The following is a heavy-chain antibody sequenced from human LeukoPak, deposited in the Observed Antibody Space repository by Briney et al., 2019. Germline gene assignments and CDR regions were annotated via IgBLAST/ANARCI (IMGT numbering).Heavy chain of an antibody. Sequence: PSETLSLTCAVSGGSISRSGYSWSWIRQPPGKGLDWIAYIYYTGSTSYNPSLKSRVTMSLDASKNQFSLELNSVTPADTAVYYCARGGNYWPQWWFDPWGRGTLVSVSS. CDR2: IYYTGST. CDR3: ARGGNYWPQWWFDP. D-gene: IGHD1-26*01. V-gene: IGHV4-61*08. CDR1: GGSISRSGYS. J-gene: IGHJ5*02.